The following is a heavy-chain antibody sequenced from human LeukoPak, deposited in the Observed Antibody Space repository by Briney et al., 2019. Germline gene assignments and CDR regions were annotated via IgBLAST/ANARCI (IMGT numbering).Heavy chain of an antibody. J-gene: IGHJ3*02. CDR3: ARGDATLPSAVIDEGFDI. CDR1: GYTFIGFT. D-gene: IGHD2-2*01. Sequence: ASVKVSCKASGYTFIGFTLNWMRQAPGQGLEWMGRVNPKTGNPTYAQDFMGRLVFSVDTSVTTAYMQISSLRADDTGLYFCARGDATLPSAVIDEGFDIWGQGTMVTVS. V-gene: IGHV7-4-1*02. CDR2: VNPKTGNP.